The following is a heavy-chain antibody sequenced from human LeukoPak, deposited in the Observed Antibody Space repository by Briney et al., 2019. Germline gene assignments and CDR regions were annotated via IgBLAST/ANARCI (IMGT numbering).Heavy chain of an antibody. J-gene: IGHJ6*02. V-gene: IGHV1-2*02. CDR2: INPNSGGT. D-gene: IGHD3-22*01. CDR3: ARDKGDYYDSSGYYPPWLLYYYGMDV. CDR1: GYTFTGYH. Sequence: ASVKVSCKASGYTFTGYHMHWVRQAPGQGLEWMGWINPNSGGTNYAQMFQGRVTMTRDTSISRAYMELGRLRSDDTAVYYCARDKGDYYDSSGYYPPWLLYYYGMDVWGQGTTVTVSS.